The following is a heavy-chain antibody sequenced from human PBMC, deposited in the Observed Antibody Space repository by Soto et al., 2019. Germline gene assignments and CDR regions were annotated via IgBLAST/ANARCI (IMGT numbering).Heavy chain of an antibody. V-gene: IGHV1-8*01. Sequence: QVQLVQSGAEVKKPGASVKVSCKASGYTFTSYDINWVRQATGQGLEWMGWMNPNSGNTGYAQKFQGRVTMTRNTSISTAYMELSSLRSEDTAVYYCARGGYDSSGYYCYYFDYWGQGTLVTVSS. J-gene: IGHJ4*02. D-gene: IGHD3-22*01. CDR2: MNPNSGNT. CDR1: GYTFTSYD. CDR3: ARGGYDSSGYYCYYFDY.